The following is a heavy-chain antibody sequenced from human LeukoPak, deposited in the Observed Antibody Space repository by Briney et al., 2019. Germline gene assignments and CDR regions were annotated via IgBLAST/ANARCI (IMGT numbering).Heavy chain of an antibody. V-gene: IGHV3-33*01. CDR2: IWYDGSIQ. J-gene: IGHJ4*02. CDR1: GFTFSSYG. D-gene: IGHD2-15*01. Sequence: GGSLRLSCAASGFTFSSYGMHWVRQAPGKGLEWVAAIWYDGSIQYYADSVKGRFTISRDNSKNTLYLQMDSLRAEDTAVYYCTRAGYCSGGSCYGSDYWGQGTLVSVSS. CDR3: TRAGYCSGGSCYGSDY.